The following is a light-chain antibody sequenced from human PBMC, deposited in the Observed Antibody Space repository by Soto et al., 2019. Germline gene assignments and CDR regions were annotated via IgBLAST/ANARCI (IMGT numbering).Light chain of an antibody. V-gene: IGLV2-23*01. Sequence: QSVLTQPASVSGSPGQSITISCTGTSSDIGAYNLVSWSQHHPGKAPILIIYEDIRRPSGVSNRFSGSKSGSTASLTISGLQAEDEADYYCCSYASSGTLLFGGGTKGTVL. J-gene: IGLJ2*01. CDR1: SSDIGAYNL. CDR2: EDI. CDR3: CSYASSGTLL.